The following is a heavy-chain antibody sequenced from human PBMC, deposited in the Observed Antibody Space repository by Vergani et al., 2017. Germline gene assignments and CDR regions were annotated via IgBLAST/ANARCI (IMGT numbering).Heavy chain of an antibody. Sequence: VQLLESGGGLVQPGGSLRLSCAASGFTFSSYAMSWIRQPPGKGLEWIGSIYYSGSTYYNPSLKSRVTISVDTSKNQFSLKLSSVTAADTAVYYCARRRKVYSPSITIFGGAFDIWGQGTMVTVSS. D-gene: IGHD3-3*01. CDR1: GFTFSSYA. CDR2: IYYSGST. V-gene: IGHV4-38-2*01. CDR3: ARRRKVYSPSITIFGGAFDI. J-gene: IGHJ3*02.